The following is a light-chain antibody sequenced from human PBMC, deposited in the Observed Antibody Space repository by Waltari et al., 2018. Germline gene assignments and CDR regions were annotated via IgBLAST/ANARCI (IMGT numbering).Light chain of an antibody. CDR1: SSYVGSYNL. CDR2: EVT. V-gene: IGLV2-23*02. J-gene: IGLJ3*02. Sequence: QSALTQPASVSGSPGQSITISCTGTSSYVGSYNLVSWYQQHPGKAPKLMIYEVTTRPSGVSDRFSGSKSGNTASLTISGLQAEDEADYYCCSYAGSSTWVFGGGTKLTVL. CDR3: CSYAGSSTWV.